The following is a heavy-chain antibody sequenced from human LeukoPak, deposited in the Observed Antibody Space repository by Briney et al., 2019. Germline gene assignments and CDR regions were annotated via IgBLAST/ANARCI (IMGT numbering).Heavy chain of an antibody. J-gene: IGHJ3*02. D-gene: IGHD3-3*01. CDR2: IYPGDSDT. V-gene: IGHV5-51*01. CDR1: RYSFASYW. Sequence: GESLKISYKGSRYSFASYWIGWVRQMPGKGLEWMGIIYPGDSDTRYSPSFQGQVTISADKSISTAYLQWSSLKSSDTAMYYCARTNYDLSNAFDIWGQETVVTVSP. CDR3: ARTNYDLSNAFDI.